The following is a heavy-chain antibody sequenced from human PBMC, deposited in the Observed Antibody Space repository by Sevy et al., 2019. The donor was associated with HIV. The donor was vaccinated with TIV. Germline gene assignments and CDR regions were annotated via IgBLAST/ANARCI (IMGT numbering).Heavy chain of an antibody. CDR2: INPSGGST. V-gene: IGHV1-46*01. D-gene: IGHD5-12*01. CDR1: GYTFTSYY. J-gene: IGHJ4*02. Sequence: ASVKVSCKASGYTFTSYYMHWVRQAPGQGLEWMGIINPSGGSTSYAQKFQGRVTMTRDTSTSTVYMELSSLRSEDTAVYYCARAVWGYSGYDHPFDYWGQGTLVIVSS. CDR3: ARAVWGYSGYDHPFDY.